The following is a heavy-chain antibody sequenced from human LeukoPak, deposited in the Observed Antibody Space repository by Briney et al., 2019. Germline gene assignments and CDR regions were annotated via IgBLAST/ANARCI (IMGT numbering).Heavy chain of an antibody. J-gene: IGHJ5*02. CDR3: ARDGYAYASDH. CDR1: GFSFRTYY. CDR2: IKSDGTET. V-gene: IGHV3-7*01. D-gene: IGHD3-16*01. Sequence: RGSLRLSCAASGFSFRTYYMTWVRQAPGKGLEWVAHIKSDGTETWYVDSVKGRFAISRDNAKNSLYLQMNSLRAEDTAVYYCARDGYAYASDHWGQGTLVTVSS.